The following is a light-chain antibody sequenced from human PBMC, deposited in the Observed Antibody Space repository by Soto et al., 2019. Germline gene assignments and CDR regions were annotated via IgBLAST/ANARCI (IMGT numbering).Light chain of an antibody. CDR3: QQYGSSGT. CDR1: QSVSNNY. J-gene: IGKJ1*01. Sequence: EIVLTQSPGTLSLSPVERATLSCRASQSVSNNYLCWYQQKPGQAPRLLIYGASNRTTGIPDRFSGSGSGTDFTLTISRLEHEVFAVYYCQQYGSSGTFGQGTKVDIK. V-gene: IGKV3-20*01. CDR2: GAS.